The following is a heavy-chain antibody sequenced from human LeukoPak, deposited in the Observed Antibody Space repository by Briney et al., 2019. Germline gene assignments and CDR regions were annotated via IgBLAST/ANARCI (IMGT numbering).Heavy chain of an antibody. J-gene: IGHJ4*02. CDR1: GYSFTSYW. D-gene: IGHD2-2*01. V-gene: IGHV5-51*01. Sequence: GESLKISCKGSGYSFTSYWIGWVRQMPGTGLEWMGIIYPGDSDTRYSPSFQGQVTISADKSISTAYLQWSSLKASDTAMYYCARRDYCSSTSCYGYFDYWGQGTLVTVSS. CDR2: IYPGDSDT. CDR3: ARRDYCSSTSCYGYFDY.